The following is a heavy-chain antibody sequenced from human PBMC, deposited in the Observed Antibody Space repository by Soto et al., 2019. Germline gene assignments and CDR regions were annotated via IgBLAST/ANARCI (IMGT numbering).Heavy chain of an antibody. CDR3: ARDWIPGSGRNWAANRFDP. J-gene: IGHJ5*02. Sequence: GGSLRLSCAASGFTFSSYAMSWVRPAPGKGLGWVSAISGSGGSTYYADSVKGRFTISRDNSKNTLYLQLNSLRTEDTAVYYCARDWIPGSGRNWAANRFDPWGQGTLVTVSS. V-gene: IGHV3-23*01. CDR2: ISGSGGST. CDR1: GFTFSSYA. D-gene: IGHD3-10*01.